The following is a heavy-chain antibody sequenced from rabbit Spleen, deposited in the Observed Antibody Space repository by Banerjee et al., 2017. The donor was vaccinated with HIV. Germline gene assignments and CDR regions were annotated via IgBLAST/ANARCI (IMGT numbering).Heavy chain of an antibody. V-gene: IGHV1S45*01. CDR2: IYGGGSDITS. CDR1: GFSFSSSYY. CDR3: ARDVVGYAGFTYGYGTGFNL. D-gene: IGHD6-1*01. J-gene: IGHJ4*01. Sequence: QEQLVESGGGLVKPGASLTLTCTASGFSFSSSYYMCWVRQAPGKGLEWIACIYGGGSDITSYYTSWAKGRFTISKTSSTTVTLQMTSLTAADTATYFCARDVVGYAGFTYGYGTGFNLWGQGTLVTVS.